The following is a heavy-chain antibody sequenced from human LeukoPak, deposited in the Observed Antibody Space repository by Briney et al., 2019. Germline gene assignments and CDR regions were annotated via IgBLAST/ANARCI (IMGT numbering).Heavy chain of an antibody. CDR2: ISGSGGST. V-gene: IGHV3-23*01. CDR3: AKATQHYYDSSGYVPPYFQH. Sequence: PGGSPRLSCAASGFTFSSYAMSWVRQAPGKGLEWVSAISGSGGSTYYADSVKGRFTISRDNSKNTLYLQMNSLRAEDTAVYYCAKATQHYYDSSGYVPPYFQHWGQGTLVTVSS. CDR1: GFTFSSYA. D-gene: IGHD3-22*01. J-gene: IGHJ1*01.